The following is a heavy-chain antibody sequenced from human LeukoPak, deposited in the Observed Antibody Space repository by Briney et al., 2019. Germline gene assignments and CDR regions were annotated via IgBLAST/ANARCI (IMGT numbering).Heavy chain of an antibody. Sequence: ASVNVSCEASGYTFTSYAMHWVRQAPGQRLEWMGWINAGNGNTKYSQKFQGRVTITRDTSASTAYMELSSLRSEDTAVYYCARDCSSTSCYIAFDIWGQGTMVTVSS. V-gene: IGHV1-3*01. CDR3: ARDCSSTSCYIAFDI. D-gene: IGHD2-2*02. CDR1: GYTFTSYA. CDR2: INAGNGNT. J-gene: IGHJ3*02.